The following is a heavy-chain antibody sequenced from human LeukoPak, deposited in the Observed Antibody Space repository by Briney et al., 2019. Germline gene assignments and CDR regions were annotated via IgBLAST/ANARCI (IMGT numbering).Heavy chain of an antibody. J-gene: IGHJ5*02. CDR1: GGTFSSYA. V-gene: IGHV1-69*04. Sequence: ASVKVSCKASGGTFSSYAISWVRQAPGQGLEWMGRIIPILGIANYAQKFQGRVTITADKSTGTAYMELSSLRSEDTAVYYCARSGYYGSGSYEWFDPWGQGTLVTVSS. CDR3: ARSGYYGSGSYEWFDP. CDR2: IIPILGIA. D-gene: IGHD3-10*01.